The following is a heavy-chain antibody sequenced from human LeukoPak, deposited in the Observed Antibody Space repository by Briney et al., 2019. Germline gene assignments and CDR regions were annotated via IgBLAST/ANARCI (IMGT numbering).Heavy chain of an antibody. CDR3: AKDIPPPHYYDSSGYLDY. CDR2: ISGSGGST. J-gene: IGHJ4*02. Sequence: PGGSLRLSCAASGFTFSSYAMSGVRQAPGKGLEWVSAISGSGGSTYYADSVKGRFTISRDNSKNTLYLQMNSLRAEDTAVYYCAKDIPPPHYYDSSGYLDYWGQGTLVTVSS. CDR1: GFTFSSYA. D-gene: IGHD3-22*01. V-gene: IGHV3-23*01.